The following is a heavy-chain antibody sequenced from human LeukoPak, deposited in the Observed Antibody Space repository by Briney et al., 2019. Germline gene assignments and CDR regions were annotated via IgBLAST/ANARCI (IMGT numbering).Heavy chain of an antibody. V-gene: IGHV3-21*01. J-gene: IGHJ4*02. CDR2: ISSRSSYI. CDR1: GFTFSSYW. Sequence: GGSLRLSCAASGFTFSSYWMHWVRQAPGKGLEWVSTISSRSSYIYYGDSVKGRFTISRDNAKNSLYLQMNSLRGEDTAVYYCVRSQRTQHYFDYWGQGTLVTVSS. D-gene: IGHD6-25*01. CDR3: VRSQRTQHYFDY.